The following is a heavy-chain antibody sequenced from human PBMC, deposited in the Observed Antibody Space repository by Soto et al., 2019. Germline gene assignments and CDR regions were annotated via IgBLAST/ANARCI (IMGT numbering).Heavy chain of an antibody. CDR3: ARGAFRAVVPAATINWFDP. D-gene: IGHD2-2*01. V-gene: IGHV4-34*01. Sequence: SETLSLTCAVYGGSFIGYYWSWIRQPPGKGLEWIGEINHSGSTNYNPSLKSRVTISVDTSKNQFSLKLSSVTAADTAVYYCARGAFRAVVPAATINWFDPWGQGTLVTVSS. J-gene: IGHJ5*02. CDR2: INHSGST. CDR1: GGSFIGYY.